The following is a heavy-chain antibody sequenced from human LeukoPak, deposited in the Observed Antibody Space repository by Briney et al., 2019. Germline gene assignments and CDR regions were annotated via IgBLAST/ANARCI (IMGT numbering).Heavy chain of an antibody. J-gene: IGHJ4*02. CDR3: ARVSDDSGWNFDY. CDR1: GYTFTSYA. CDR2: INAGTGNR. V-gene: IGHV1-3*01. D-gene: IGHD6-19*01. Sequence: ASVKVSCKASGYTFTSYAIHWVRQAPGQRLEWMGWINAGTGNRKYSQKFQDRVTITRETSATTAYMELSSLTSEDTAVYYCARVSDDSGWNFDYWGQGTLVTVSS.